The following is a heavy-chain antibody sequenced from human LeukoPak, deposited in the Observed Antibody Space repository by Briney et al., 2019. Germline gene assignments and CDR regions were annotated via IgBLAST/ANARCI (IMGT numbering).Heavy chain of an antibody. D-gene: IGHD1-26*01. CDR2: IHYSGST. V-gene: IGHV4-59*08. CDR3: ARHISSGGTYAHFDY. Sequence: PGGSLRLSCAASGFTFDDYAMHWVRQPPGKGLEWIGYIHYSGSTNYNPSLKSRVTMSLDTSKNQVSLKLNSVTAADTAVYYCARHISSGGTYAHFDYWGQGTLVTVSS. CDR1: GFTFDDYA. J-gene: IGHJ4*02.